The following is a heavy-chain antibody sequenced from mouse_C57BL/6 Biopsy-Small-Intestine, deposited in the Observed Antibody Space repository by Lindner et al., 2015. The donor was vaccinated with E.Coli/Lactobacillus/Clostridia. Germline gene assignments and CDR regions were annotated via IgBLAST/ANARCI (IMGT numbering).Heavy chain of an antibody. Sequence: SVKVSCKPSGYTFTAHHINWVRQAPGQGLEWMGWINTNSGGTNYAQKFQGRITMTRDSSFTTVYMELSRLRSDDTAVYYCARGHYSDWGHYYDGFDVWGQGTLVTVSS. CDR1: GYTFTAHH. J-gene: IGHJ3*01. V-gene: IGHV1-18*01. CDR2: INTNSGGT. D-gene: IGHD1-1*02. CDR3: ARGHYSDWGHYYDGFDV.